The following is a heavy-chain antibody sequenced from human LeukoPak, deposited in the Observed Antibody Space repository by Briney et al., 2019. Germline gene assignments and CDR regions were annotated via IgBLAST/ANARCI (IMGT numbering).Heavy chain of an antibody. CDR3: ARQFGYSYGFFDY. Sequence: SHTLSLTCTVSGGSISSSSYYWGWIRQPPGKVLEWIGSIYYSGSTYYHPSLKSPVTISVDTSKNQFSLKLSSVTAADTAVYYCARQFGYSYGFFDYWGQGTLVTVSS. J-gene: IGHJ4*02. CDR2: IYYSGST. V-gene: IGHV4-39*01. D-gene: IGHD5-18*01. CDR1: GGSISSSSYY.